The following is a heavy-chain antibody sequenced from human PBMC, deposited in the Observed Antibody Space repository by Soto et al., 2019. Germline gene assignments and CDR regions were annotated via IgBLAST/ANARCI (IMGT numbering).Heavy chain of an antibody. CDR1: GGSISSYY. D-gene: IGHD2-2*01. CDR2: IYYSGST. V-gene: IGHV4-59*01. J-gene: IGHJ4*02. CDR3: ARGDCSSTSGPFDY. Sequence: QVQLQESGPGLVKPSETLSLTCTVSGGSISSYYWSWIRQPPGKGLEWIGYIYYSGSTNYNPSLKSRVATSVDTSKNQFSLKLSSVTAADTAVYFCARGDCSSTSGPFDYWGQGTLVTVSS.